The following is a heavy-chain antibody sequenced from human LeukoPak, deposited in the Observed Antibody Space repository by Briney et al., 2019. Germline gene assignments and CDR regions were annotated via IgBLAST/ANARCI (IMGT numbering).Heavy chain of an antibody. J-gene: IGHJ4*02. CDR1: GFTFSSYG. Sequence: GGSLRLSCAASGFTFSSYGMHWVRQAPGKGLEWVAFIRYDGSNKYYADSVKGRFTISRDNSKNTLYLQMNSLRAEDTAVYYCAKGGYCSSTSCYSSGDYWGQGTLVTVSS. D-gene: IGHD2-2*02. CDR3: AKGGYCSSTSCYSSGDY. CDR2: IRYDGSNK. V-gene: IGHV3-30*02.